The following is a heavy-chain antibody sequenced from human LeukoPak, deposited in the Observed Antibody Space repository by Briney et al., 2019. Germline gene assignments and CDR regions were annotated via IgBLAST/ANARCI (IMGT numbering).Heavy chain of an antibody. CDR3: ARRRGYTPGNWFDP. CDR1: GGSFSGYY. J-gene: IGHJ5*02. D-gene: IGHD3-16*02. V-gene: IGHV4-34*01. Sequence: PSETLSLTCAVYGGSFSGYYWSWIRQPPGKGLEWIGEINHSGSTNYNPSLKSRVTISVDTSKNQFSLKLSSVTAADTAVYYCARRRGYTPGNWFDPWGQGTLVTVSS. CDR2: INHSGST.